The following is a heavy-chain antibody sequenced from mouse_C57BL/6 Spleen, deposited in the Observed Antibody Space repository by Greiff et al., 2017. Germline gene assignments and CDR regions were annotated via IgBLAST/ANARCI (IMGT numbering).Heavy chain of an antibody. Sequence: VKLMESGPGLVAPSQSLSITCTVSGFSLTSYGVDWVRQPPGKGLEWLGVIWGGGSTNYNSALMSRLGISKDNSKSQVFLKMNSLQTDDTAMYYSAKHGDGNCDGGYFDVWGTGTTVTVSS. V-gene: IGHV2-9*01. CDR3: AKHGDGNCDGGYFDV. CDR1: GFSLTSYG. J-gene: IGHJ1*03. CDR2: IWGGGST. D-gene: IGHD2-1*01.